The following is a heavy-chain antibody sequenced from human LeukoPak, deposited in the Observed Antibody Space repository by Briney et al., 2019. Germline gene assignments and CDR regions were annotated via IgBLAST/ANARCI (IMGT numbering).Heavy chain of an antibody. CDR2: IKQDGSEK. CDR3: ARDSGYCSGGSCHLGAAQVDY. CDR1: GFTFSSYW. V-gene: IGHV3-7*01. Sequence: GGSLRLSCAASGFTFSSYWMSWVRQAPGKGLEWVANIKQDGSEKYYVDSVKGRFTISRDNAKNSLYLQMNSLRAEDTAVYYCARDSGYCSGGSCHLGAAQVDYWGQGTLVTVSS. D-gene: IGHD2-15*01. J-gene: IGHJ4*02.